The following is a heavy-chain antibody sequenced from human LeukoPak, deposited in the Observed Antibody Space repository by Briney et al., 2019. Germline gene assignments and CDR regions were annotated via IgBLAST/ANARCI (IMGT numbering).Heavy chain of an antibody. Sequence: GGSLRLSCAASGFTFSSYGMHWVRQAPGKGLEWVAVISYDGSNKYYADSVKGRFTISRDNSKNTLYLQMNSLRAEDTAVYYCAKVYCGGDCYYDYWGQGTLVTVSS. D-gene: IGHD2-21*01. CDR3: AKVYCGGDCYYDY. J-gene: IGHJ4*02. V-gene: IGHV3-30*18. CDR1: GFTFSSYG. CDR2: ISYDGSNK.